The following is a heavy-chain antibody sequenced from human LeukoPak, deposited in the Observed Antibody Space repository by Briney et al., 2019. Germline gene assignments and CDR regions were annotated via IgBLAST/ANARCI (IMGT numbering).Heavy chain of an antibody. Sequence: GESLKISCMGSGYRFTSYWIGWVRQMPGKGLEWMGIINPGDSDTRYSPSFQGQVTISADKSISTAYLQWSSLKASDTAMYYCARHPDCTRTSCYVDYYGMDVWGQGTTVTVSS. CDR3: ARHPDCTRTSCYVDYYGMDV. D-gene: IGHD2-2*01. CDR2: INPGDSDT. V-gene: IGHV5-51*01. J-gene: IGHJ6*02. CDR1: GYRFTSYW.